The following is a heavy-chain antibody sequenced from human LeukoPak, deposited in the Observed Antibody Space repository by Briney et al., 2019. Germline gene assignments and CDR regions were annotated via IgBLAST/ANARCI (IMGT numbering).Heavy chain of an antibody. J-gene: IGHJ4*02. CDR1: GFTFDDYA. D-gene: IGHD3-10*01. Sequence: PGGSLRLSCAASGFTFDDYAMHWVRQAPGKGLEWVSAISGSGGSTYYADSVKGRFTISRDNSKNTLYLQMNSLRAEDTAVYYCANDASSSGIFYWGQGTLVTVSS. CDR3: ANDASSSGIFY. CDR2: ISGSGGST. V-gene: IGHV3-23*01.